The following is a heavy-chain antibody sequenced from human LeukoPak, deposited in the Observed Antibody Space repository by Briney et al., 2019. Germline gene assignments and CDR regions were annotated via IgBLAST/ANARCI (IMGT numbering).Heavy chain of an antibody. J-gene: IGHJ4*02. CDR1: EGTLSSYA. V-gene: IGHV1-69*05. D-gene: IGHD5-24*01. CDR2: IIPIFGTA. CDR3: ASLSEDGYNKYFDY. Sequence: ASVKVSCKASEGTLSSYAISWVRQAPGQGLEWMGGIIPIFGTANYAQKFQGRVTITTDESTSTAYMELSSLRSEDTAVYYCASLSEDGYNKYFDYWGQGTLVTVSS.